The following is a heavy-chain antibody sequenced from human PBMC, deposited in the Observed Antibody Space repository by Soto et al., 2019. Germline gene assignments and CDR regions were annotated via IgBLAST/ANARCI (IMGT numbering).Heavy chain of an antibody. V-gene: IGHV4-38-2*02. CDR3: ARDGITGTTDYYGMDV. D-gene: IGHD1-7*01. CDR2: IYHSGST. CDR1: CYSIISGYY. J-gene: IGHJ6*02. Sequence: SETLSLTCAFSCYSIISGYYWGWIRQPPGKGLEWIGSIYHSGSTYYNPSLKSRVTISVDTSKNQFSLKLSSVTAADTAVYYCARDGITGTTDYYGMDVWGQGTTVTVSS.